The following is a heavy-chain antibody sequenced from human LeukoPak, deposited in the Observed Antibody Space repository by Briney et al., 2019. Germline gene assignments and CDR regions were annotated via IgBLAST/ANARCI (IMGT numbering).Heavy chain of an antibody. CDR3: TTVACTSTTCYVDY. V-gene: IGHV3-15*07. J-gene: IGHJ4*02. Sequence: GGSLRLSCAASGFIFSNGWMNWVRQAPGKGLEGVGRIKSKTDGGTADYAAPVKGRFTISRDDSKNMLHLQINSLKTEDTAVYYCTTVACTSTTCYVDYWGQGTLVTVSS. CDR2: IKSKTDGGTA. D-gene: IGHD2-2*01. CDR1: GFIFSNGW.